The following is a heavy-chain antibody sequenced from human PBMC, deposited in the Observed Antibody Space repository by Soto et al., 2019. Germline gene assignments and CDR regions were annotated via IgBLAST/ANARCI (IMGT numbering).Heavy chain of an antibody. CDR3: ARGTDYDFWSGYYFDY. J-gene: IGHJ4*02. V-gene: IGHV4-34*01. CDR1: GGSFSGYY. Sequence: PSETLSLTCAVYGGSFSGYYWSWIRQPPGKGLEWIGEINHSGSTNYNPSLKSRVTISVDTSKNQFSLKLSSVTAADTAVYYCARGTDYDFWSGYYFDYWGQGTLLTVSS. CDR2: INHSGST. D-gene: IGHD3-3*01.